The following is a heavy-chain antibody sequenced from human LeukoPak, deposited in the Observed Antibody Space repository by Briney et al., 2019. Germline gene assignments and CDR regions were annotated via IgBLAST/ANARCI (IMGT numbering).Heavy chain of an antibody. CDR2: IYYSGST. CDR3: ASPGYSSGWSLSAPYYYFDY. V-gene: IGHV4-39*01. J-gene: IGHJ4*02. D-gene: IGHD6-19*01. Sequence: SETLSLTCTVSGGSISSSSYYWGWIRQPPGKGLEWIGSIYYSGSTYYNPSLKSRVTISVDTSKNQFSLKPSSVTAADTAVYYCASPGYSSGWSLSAPYYYFDYWGQGTLVTVSS. CDR1: GGSISSSSYY.